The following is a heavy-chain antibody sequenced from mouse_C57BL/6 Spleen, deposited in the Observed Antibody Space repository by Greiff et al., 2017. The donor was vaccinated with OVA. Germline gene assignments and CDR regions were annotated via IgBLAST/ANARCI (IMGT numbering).Heavy chain of an antibody. J-gene: IGHJ1*03. D-gene: IGHD1-1*01. CDR3: ARSHGSSYWYFDV. CDR2: INPSNGGT. V-gene: IGHV1-53*01. CDR1: GYTFTSYW. Sequence: QVQLQQPGTELVKPGASVKLSCKASGYTFTSYWMHWVKQRPGQGLEWIGNINPSNGGTNYNEKFKSKATLTVDKSCSTAYMQLSSLTSEDSAVYYCARSHGSSYWYFDVWGTGTTVTVSS.